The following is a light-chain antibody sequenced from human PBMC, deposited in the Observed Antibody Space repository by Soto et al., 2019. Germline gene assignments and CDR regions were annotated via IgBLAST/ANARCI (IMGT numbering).Light chain of an antibody. J-gene: IGLJ2*01. V-gene: IGLV1-40*01. CDR1: SSNIGAGYD. CDR3: QSYDSSLSGVV. CDR2: GNS. Sequence: QSVLTQPPSVSGAPGQRVTISCTGSSSNIGAGYDVHWYQQLPGTAPKLLIYGNSNRPSGVPDRFSGSKSGTSASLAITGLQADYEADYYCQSYDSSLSGVVFVGGTKLT.